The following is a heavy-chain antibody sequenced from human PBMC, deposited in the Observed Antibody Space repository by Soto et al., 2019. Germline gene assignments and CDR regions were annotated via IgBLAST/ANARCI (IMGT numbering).Heavy chain of an antibody. Sequence: GGSLRLSCAASGFTFSSYAMRWVRQAPGKGLEWVSAISGSGGSTYYADSVKGRFTISRDNSKNTLYLQMNSLRAEDTAVYYCAKDIVYLGEEGEPVAWGQGTLVTVSS. CDR2: ISGSGGST. V-gene: IGHV3-23*01. CDR3: AKDIVYLGEEGEPVA. D-gene: IGHD2-2*02. J-gene: IGHJ5*02. CDR1: GFTFSSYA.